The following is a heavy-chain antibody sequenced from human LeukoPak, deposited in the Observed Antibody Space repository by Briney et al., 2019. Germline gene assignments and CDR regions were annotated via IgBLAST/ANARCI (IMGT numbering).Heavy chain of an antibody. V-gene: IGHV1-2*02. CDR3: ARDLDCSGGSCYWSSPQTEFDP. CDR1: GYTFTGYY. D-gene: IGHD2-15*01. Sequence: ASVKVSCKASGYTFTGYYMHWVRQAPGQGLEWMGWINPNSGGTNYAQKFQGRVTMTRDTSISTAYMELSRLRSDDTAVYYCARDLDCSGGSCYWSSPQTEFDPWGQGTLVTVSS. J-gene: IGHJ5*02. CDR2: INPNSGGT.